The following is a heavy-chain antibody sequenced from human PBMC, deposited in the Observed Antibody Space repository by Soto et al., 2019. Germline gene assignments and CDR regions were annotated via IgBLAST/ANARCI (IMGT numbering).Heavy chain of an antibody. CDR3: AKDRGLEGDGTLVDY. CDR1: GFTFSSYG. Sequence: GGSLRLSCAASGFTFSSYGMHWVRQAPGKGLEWVAVISYDGSNKYYADSVKGRFTISRDNSKNTLYLQMNSLRAEDTAVYYCAKDRGLEGDGTLVDYWGQGTLVTVSS. CDR2: ISYDGSNK. D-gene: IGHD1-7*01. J-gene: IGHJ4*02. V-gene: IGHV3-30*18.